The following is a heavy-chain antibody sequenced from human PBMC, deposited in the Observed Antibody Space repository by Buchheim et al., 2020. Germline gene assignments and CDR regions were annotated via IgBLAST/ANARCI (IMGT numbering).Heavy chain of an antibody. CDR1: GGSFSGYY. CDR2: TYYSGRS. D-gene: IGHD3-10*01. J-gene: IGHJ4*02. CDR3: ARHPNYGSGSCFDY. V-gene: IGHV4-34*01. Sequence: QVQLQQWGAGLLKPSETLSLTCAVYGGSFSGYYWSWIRQPPGKGLEWIGYTYYSGRSYYNPSLQSRVTISVHTSENQFSLWLNSVTAADTAVYYCARHPNYGSGSCFDYWGQGTL.